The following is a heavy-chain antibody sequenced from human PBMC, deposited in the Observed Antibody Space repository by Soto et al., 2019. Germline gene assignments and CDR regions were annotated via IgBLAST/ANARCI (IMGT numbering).Heavy chain of an antibody. V-gene: IGHV4-34*01. CDR2: INPSGGT. Sequence: QVQLQQWGAGLLKPSETLSLTCGVNGGSFSGYSWTWIRQPPGKGLEWIGEINPSGGTKYTPSLKRIVSISVDSSRNQFYLKLTSVTSADTAVYYCARASMIFGVVALSNWFDPWGQGTLVTVSS. CDR1: GGSFSGYS. J-gene: IGHJ5*02. CDR3: ARASMIFGVVALSNWFDP. D-gene: IGHD3-3*01.